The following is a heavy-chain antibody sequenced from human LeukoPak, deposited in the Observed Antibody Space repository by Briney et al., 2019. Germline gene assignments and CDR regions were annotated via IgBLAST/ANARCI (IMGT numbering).Heavy chain of an antibody. CDR3: ARDTAMKR. V-gene: IGHV4-59*01. Sequence: SETPSLTCTVSGGSISTYYWSWLRQPPGKGLVWIGYVHYIGTTNYNPSLKSRVTISVDTSKNQFSLKLSSVTAADTAVYYCARDTAMKRWGQGTLVTVSS. D-gene: IGHD5-18*01. CDR2: VHYIGTT. CDR1: GGSISTYY. J-gene: IGHJ4*02.